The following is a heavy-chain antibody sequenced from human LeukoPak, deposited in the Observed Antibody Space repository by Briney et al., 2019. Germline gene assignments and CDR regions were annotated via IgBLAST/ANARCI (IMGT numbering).Heavy chain of an antibody. CDR2: IYYSGST. V-gene: IGHV4-59*12. J-gene: IGHJ5*02. Sequence: SETLSLTCTVSGGSISSYYWSWIRQPPGKGLEWIGYIYYSGSTNYNPSLKSRVTISVDTSKNQFSLKLSSVTAADTAVYYCARGIAVAGTGGNWFDPWGQGTLVTVSS. CDR1: GGSISSYY. CDR3: ARGIAVAGTGGNWFDP. D-gene: IGHD6-19*01.